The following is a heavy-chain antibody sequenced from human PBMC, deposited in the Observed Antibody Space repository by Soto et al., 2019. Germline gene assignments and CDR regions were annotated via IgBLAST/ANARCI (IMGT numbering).Heavy chain of an antibody. CDR1: GVSFSSYG. CDR3: ARAQGSSTSLAIYYYYYYGMEA. V-gene: IGHV1-69*01. D-gene: IGHD2-2*01. Sequence: QGDLVHSGAEVKKPGSSVKVSCKASGVSFSSYGISWVRQAPGQGLEWMGGIIPISGTANYAQKVQGRVTITADESTSTAYMELGSLRHADTAVYYCARAQGSSTSLAIYYYYYYGMEAWGQATTVTVSS. CDR2: IIPISGTA. J-gene: IGHJ6*02.